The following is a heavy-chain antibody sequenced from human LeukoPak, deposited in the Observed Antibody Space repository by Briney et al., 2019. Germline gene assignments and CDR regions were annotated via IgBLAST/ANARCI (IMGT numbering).Heavy chain of an antibody. CDR3: ARKSKVLLWLGAYEE. D-gene: IGHD3-10*01. J-gene: IGHJ4*02. CDR1: GGSISSYY. V-gene: IGHV4-59*08. CDR2: IYYSGST. Sequence: SETLSLTCTVSGGSISSYYWSWIRQPPGKGLEWIGYIYYSGSTNYNPSLKSRVTISVDTSKNQFSLKLSSVTAADTAEYYCARKSKVLLWLGAYEEWGQGTLVTVSS.